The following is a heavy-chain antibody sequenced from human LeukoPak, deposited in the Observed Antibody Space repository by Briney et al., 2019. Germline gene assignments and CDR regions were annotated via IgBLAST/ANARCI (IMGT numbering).Heavy chain of an antibody. CDR1: GFTFDDYA. CDR2: ISWNSGSI. CDR3: AKEDQLRGSFDY. D-gene: IGHD2-2*01. J-gene: IGHJ4*02. V-gene: IGHV3-9*01. Sequence: GGSLRLSCAASGFTFDDYAMHWVRQAPGKGLEWVSGISWNSGSIGYADSVKGRFTISRDNAKNSLYLQMNSLRAEDTALYYCAKEDQLRGSFDYWGQGTLVTVSS.